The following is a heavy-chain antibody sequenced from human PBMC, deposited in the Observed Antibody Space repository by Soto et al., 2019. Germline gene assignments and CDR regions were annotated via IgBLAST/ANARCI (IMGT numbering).Heavy chain of an antibody. CDR2: IIPKFGTT. J-gene: IGHJ4*02. V-gene: IGHV1-69*13. CDR1: GGSFSTYG. Sequence: SVKVSCKASGGSFSTYGINWVRLAPGQGLEWMGGIIPKFGTTNYAQKFQGRVTITADESTSTAYMELSSLRSEDTAVYYCARSKPGAVAGKEYIDYWGQGTLVTVSS. CDR3: ARSKPGAVAGKEYIDY. D-gene: IGHD6-19*01.